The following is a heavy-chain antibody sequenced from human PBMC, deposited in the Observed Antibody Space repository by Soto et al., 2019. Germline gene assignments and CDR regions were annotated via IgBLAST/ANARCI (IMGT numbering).Heavy chain of an antibody. CDR1: GFTFSSYG. CDR3: VRGQQVARD. Sequence: QVQLLESGGGAVQPGRSLRLSCAASGFTFSSYGMQWVRQAPGKGLEWLALIWYDGSNIDYADSVKGRFTISRDNSKNTLFLQMNSLGVEDTAVYYCVRGQQVARDWGQGTQVTVSS. CDR2: IWYDGSNI. J-gene: IGHJ4*02. D-gene: IGHD6-13*01. V-gene: IGHV3-33*01.